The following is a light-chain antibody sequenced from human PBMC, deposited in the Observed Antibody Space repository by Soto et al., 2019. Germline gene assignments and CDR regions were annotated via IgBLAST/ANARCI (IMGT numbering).Light chain of an antibody. J-gene: IGKJ1*01. CDR2: GAS. V-gene: IGKV3-20*01. Sequence: ESVLMQAPGTLSLSPGERATLSCRASQSVSSSYLAWYQQKPGQAPRLLIYGASSRATGIPDRFSGSGSGTDFTLTISRLEPEDFAVYYCQQYGSSPTFGQGTKV. CDR1: QSVSSSY. CDR3: QQYGSSPT.